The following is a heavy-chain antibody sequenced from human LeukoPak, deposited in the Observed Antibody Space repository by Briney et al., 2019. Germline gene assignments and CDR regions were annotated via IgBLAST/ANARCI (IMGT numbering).Heavy chain of an antibody. CDR1: GGSISSYY. J-gene: IGHJ6*03. CDR3: ARGPYYDFWSGSPGYYYYMDV. D-gene: IGHD3-3*01. V-gene: IGHV4-4*07. Sequence: SETLSLTCTVSGGSISSYYWSWIRQPAGKGLEWIGRIYTSGSTNYNPSLKSRVTISVDKSKNQFSLKLSSVTAADTAVYYCARGPYYDFWSGSPGYYYYMDVWGKGTTVTVSS. CDR2: IYTSGST.